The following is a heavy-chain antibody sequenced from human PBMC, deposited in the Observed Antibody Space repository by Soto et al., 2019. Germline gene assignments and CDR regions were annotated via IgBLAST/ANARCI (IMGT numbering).Heavy chain of an antibody. CDR3: ARYPSEGRVGNWFES. Sequence: EVQLVESGGGLVKPGGSLRLSCAASGFTFSRYGMNWLRQAPGKGMEWVASISSSTSYVYYADSVKGRFSTSRDNAKNILYLEMYGLRTDDTAVYYCARYPSEGRVGNWFESWGQGTLVNVSS. J-gene: IGHJ5*01. CDR1: GFTFSRYG. D-gene: IGHD2-2*01. V-gene: IGHV3-21*02. CDR2: ISSSTSYV.